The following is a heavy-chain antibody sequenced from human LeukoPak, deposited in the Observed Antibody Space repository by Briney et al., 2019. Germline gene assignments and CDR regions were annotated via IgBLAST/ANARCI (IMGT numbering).Heavy chain of an antibody. Sequence: SETLSLTCTVSGGSISSYYWSWIRQPPGKGLEWIGYIYYSGSTNYNPSLKSRVTMTRDTSTSTVYMELSSLRSEDTAVYYCARDGAYGDYFFDYWGQGTLVTVSS. CDR1: GGSISSYY. CDR3: ARDGAYGDYFFDY. J-gene: IGHJ4*02. CDR2: IYYSGST. V-gene: IGHV4-59*01. D-gene: IGHD4-17*01.